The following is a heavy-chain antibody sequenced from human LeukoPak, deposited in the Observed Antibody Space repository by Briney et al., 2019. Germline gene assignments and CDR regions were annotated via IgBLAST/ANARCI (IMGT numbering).Heavy chain of an antibody. CDR3: AKEIVAAGTFYGMDV. CDR2: ISWNSGSI. CDR1: GFTFDAYA. V-gene: IGHV3-9*01. D-gene: IGHD6-13*01. Sequence: GGSLRLSCAASGFTFDAYAMHWVRQAPGKGLEWVSGISWNSGSIGYADSVKGRFTISRDNAKNSLYLQMNSLRAEDTALYYCAKEIVAAGTFYGMDVWGQGTTVTVSS. J-gene: IGHJ6*02.